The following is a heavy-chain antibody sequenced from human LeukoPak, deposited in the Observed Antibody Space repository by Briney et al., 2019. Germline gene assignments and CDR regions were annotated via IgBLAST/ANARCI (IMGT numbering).Heavy chain of an antibody. CDR1: GFTFSSYT. D-gene: IGHD4-23*01. CDR3: ARKFRWHFDY. CDR2: ISSSRSTI. J-gene: IGHJ4*02. Sequence: PGGSLRLSCAASGFTFSSYTMNWVRQAPGKGLECVSYISSSRSTIYYADSVKGRFTISRDNAKNSLYLQMNSLRAEDTAVYYCARKFRWHFDYWGQGTLVTVSS. V-gene: IGHV3-48*04.